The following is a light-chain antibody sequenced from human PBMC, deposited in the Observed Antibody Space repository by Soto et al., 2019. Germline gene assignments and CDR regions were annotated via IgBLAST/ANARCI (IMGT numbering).Light chain of an antibody. Sequence: QSVLTQPASVSGSPGQSITSSCTGTSSDIGSYDYVSWYQQHPGKAPNLIIYEVTDRPSGVSNRFSGSKSGNTASLTISGLQAEDEADYYCSSFTSTSTRLFGSGTKVTVL. V-gene: IGLV2-14*01. CDR3: SSFTSTSTRL. CDR2: EVT. J-gene: IGLJ1*01. CDR1: SSDIGSYDY.